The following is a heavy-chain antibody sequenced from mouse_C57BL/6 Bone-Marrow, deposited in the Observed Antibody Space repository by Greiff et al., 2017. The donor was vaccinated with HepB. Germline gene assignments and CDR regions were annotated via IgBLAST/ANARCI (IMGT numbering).Heavy chain of an antibody. J-gene: IGHJ2*01. CDR3: ARDSHYSNYVDY. D-gene: IGHD2-5*01. V-gene: IGHV5-4*01. CDR1: GFTFSSYA. CDR2: ISDGGSYT. Sequence: EVHLVESGGGLVKPGGSLKLSCAASGFTFSSYAMSWVRQTPEKRLEWVATISDGGSYTYYPDNVKGRFTISRDNAKNNLYLQMSHLKSEDTAMYYCARDSHYSNYVDYWGQGTTLTVSS.